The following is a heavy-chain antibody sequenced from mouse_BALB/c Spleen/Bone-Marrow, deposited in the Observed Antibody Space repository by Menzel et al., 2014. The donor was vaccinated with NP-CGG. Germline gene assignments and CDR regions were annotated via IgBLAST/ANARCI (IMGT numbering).Heavy chain of an antibody. Sequence: VNLVESGGGLVKPGGSLKLSCAASGFTFSSYTLSWVRQTPEERLEWVATITSGGGYAYYPDRVKGRFTISRDNAKSTLYLQMSSLKSEDTAMYYCARDLYDGYSYYTMDYWGQGTSVTASS. V-gene: IGHV5-6-4*01. D-gene: IGHD2-3*01. CDR2: ITSGGGYA. CDR1: GFTFSSYT. J-gene: IGHJ4*01. CDR3: ARDLYDGYSYYTMDY.